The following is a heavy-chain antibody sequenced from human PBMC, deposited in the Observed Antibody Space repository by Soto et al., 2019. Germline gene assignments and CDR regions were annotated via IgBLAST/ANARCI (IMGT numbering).Heavy chain of an antibody. CDR3: VQTTGWPGFDF. D-gene: IGHD6-19*01. CDR2: IWYDGSNK. Sequence: GGSLRLSCAASGFTFSSYGMHWVRQAPGKGLEWVAVIWYDGSNKYYADSVKGRFTISRDTSKNTLYLQMNSLRAEDTAVYYCVQTTGWPGFDFWGQGTLVTVSS. J-gene: IGHJ4*02. V-gene: IGHV3-33*01. CDR1: GFTFSSYG.